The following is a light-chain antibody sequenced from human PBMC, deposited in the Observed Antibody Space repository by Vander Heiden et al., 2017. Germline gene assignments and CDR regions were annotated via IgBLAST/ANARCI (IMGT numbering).Light chain of an antibody. Sequence: DIQMARSPSSLSASVEDRCTVTYRASQSISSYLNWYQQKPGKAPKLLIYAASSLQSGVASRFSGSGSGTDFTLTISSLQPEDFAPYYCQQSYSTPLFGQGTRLEIK. J-gene: IGKJ5*01. CDR3: QQSYSTPL. CDR2: AAS. V-gene: IGKV1-39*01. CDR1: QSISSY.